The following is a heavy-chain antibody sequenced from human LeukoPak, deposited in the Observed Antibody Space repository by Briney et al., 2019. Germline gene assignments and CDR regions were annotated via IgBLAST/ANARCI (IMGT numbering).Heavy chain of an antibody. CDR2: IDRYGST. CDR3: ARRGGGNYPYYFDF. CDR1: DESFSVHLSGSY. J-gene: IGHJ4*02. D-gene: IGHD1-26*01. Sequence: SETLSLTCAVYDESFSVHLSGSYWSWIRRPPGKGREWIGEIDRYGSTNYSPSLKSRVTISIQTSKSQFSLNLNSVTAADTAVYYCARRGGGNYPYYFDFWGRGTLVTVSS. V-gene: IGHV4-34*01.